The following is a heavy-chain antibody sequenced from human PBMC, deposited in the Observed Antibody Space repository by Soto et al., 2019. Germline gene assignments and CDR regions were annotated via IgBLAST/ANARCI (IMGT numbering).Heavy chain of an antibody. Sequence: QVQLVQSGAEVKKPGASVKVSCKASGYTFTGYYMHWVRQAPGQGLEWMGWINPNRGGTNYAQKFHVWVSMTSDASTSTAYMELSRLRSDDTAVYYCARSNRVVPAAMIGGYWGQGTLLTLSS. CDR1: GYTFTGYY. CDR3: ARSNRVVPAAMIGGY. D-gene: IGHD2-2*01. CDR2: INPNRGGT. J-gene: IGHJ4*02. V-gene: IGHV1-2*04.